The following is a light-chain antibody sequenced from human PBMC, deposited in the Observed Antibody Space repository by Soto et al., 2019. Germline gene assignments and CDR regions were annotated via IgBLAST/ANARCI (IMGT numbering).Light chain of an antibody. J-gene: IGKJ1*01. CDR3: QQYDSYSWT. V-gene: IGKV1-5*01. CDR2: DAS. CDR1: QSISTW. Sequence: DIPMTQSHSTLAASGLERVTISCCASQSISTWLAWFQQKPGKAPKPLIYDASTLQSGVPSRFSGSGSGTEFTLTITSLQPEDFETYFCQQYDSYSWTFGQGTKVDIK.